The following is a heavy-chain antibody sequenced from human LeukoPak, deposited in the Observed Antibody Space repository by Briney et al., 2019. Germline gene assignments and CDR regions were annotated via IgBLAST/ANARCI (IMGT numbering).Heavy chain of an antibody. CDR2: MYYSGST. CDR1: GDSISTYY. CDR3: ARGVAGYGPYDY. Sequence: SETLSLTCTVSGDSISTYYWSWIRQPPGKGLEWIGYMYYSGSTNYNPSLKSRVTISLDTPKNQFSLRLNSVTAADTAVYYCARGVAGYGPYDYWGQGTLGTVSS. V-gene: IGHV4-59*01. J-gene: IGHJ4*02. D-gene: IGHD5-12*01.